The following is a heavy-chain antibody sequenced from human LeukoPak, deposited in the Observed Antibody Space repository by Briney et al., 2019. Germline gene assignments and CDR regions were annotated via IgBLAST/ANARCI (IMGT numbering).Heavy chain of an antibody. V-gene: IGHV3-7*04. D-gene: IGHD1-1*01. J-gene: IGHJ4*02. Sequence: GGSLRLSYAPSGFTVSTYWMTWVRQAPGKGLEWVANINQDGSGKYYVDSVKGRFTISRDNAKNSLYLQMDSLRAEDTAVYFCARDVGTSYWGQGTLVTVSS. CDR2: INQDGSGK. CDR1: GFTVSTYW. CDR3: ARDVGTSY.